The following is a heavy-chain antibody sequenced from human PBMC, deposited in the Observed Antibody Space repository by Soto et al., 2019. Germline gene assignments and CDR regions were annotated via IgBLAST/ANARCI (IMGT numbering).Heavy chain of an antibody. CDR3: ARCRGDPNYYGSGTFDY. D-gene: IGHD3-10*01. Sequence: EVQLVESGGGLVQPGGSLRLSCAASGFTFSSYWMSWVRQAPGKGLEWVANIKQDGSEKYYVDSVKGRFNISRDNAKNSLYLQMNSLRAEDTAVYYCARCRGDPNYYGSGTFDYWGQGTLVTVSS. CDR2: IKQDGSEK. CDR1: GFTFSSYW. J-gene: IGHJ4*02. V-gene: IGHV3-7*01.